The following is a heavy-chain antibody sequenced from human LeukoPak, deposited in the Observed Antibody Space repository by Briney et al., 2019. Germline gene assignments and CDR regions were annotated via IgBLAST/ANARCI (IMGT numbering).Heavy chain of an antibody. J-gene: IGHJ4*02. CDR2: IHYSGST. CDR3: ARWARSGYYTRIFDY. V-gene: IGHV4-39*01. D-gene: IGHD3-3*01. Sequence: SETLSLTCTVSGGSISYSSYYWGWIRQPPGKGLEWIGSIHYSGSTYYNPSLKSRVTISVDTSKNQFSLKLSSVTAADTAVYYCARWARSGYYTRIFDYWGQGTLVTVSS. CDR1: GGSISYSSYY.